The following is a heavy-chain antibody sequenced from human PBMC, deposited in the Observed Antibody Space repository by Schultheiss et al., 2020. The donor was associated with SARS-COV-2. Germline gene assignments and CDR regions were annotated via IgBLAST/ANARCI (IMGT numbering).Heavy chain of an antibody. V-gene: IGHV3-74*01. CDR1: GFTFSVCG. CDR3: VREEEEMATYLDYYYGMDA. Sequence: GGSLRLSCAASGFTFSVCGMTWVRQAPGKGLVWVSRINSDGRTTNYADSVKGRFTISRVNAKNTLYLQMSSLRVEDTAVYFCVREEEEMATYLDYYYGMDAWGQGTTVTVSS. J-gene: IGHJ6*02. CDR2: INSDGRTT. D-gene: IGHD5-24*01.